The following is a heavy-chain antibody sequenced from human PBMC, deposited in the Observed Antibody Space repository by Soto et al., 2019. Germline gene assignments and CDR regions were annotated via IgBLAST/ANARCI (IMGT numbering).Heavy chain of an antibody. D-gene: IGHD3-22*01. J-gene: IGHJ5*02. Sequence: EVQLVESGGGLVQPGGSLRLSCAASGFAVSSNFMSWVRQAPGKGLEWVSAIYSGGNTYYADSVKVRFTISRDNSENTLYLQMNSLRAEDAAVYYCARAPMIGLLSPWGQGTLVTVSS. CDR3: ARAPMIGLLSP. V-gene: IGHV3-66*01. CDR1: GFAVSSNF. CDR2: IYSGGNT.